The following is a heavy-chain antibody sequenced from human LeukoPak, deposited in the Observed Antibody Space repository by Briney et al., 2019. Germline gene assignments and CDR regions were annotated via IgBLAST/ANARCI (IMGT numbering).Heavy chain of an antibody. V-gene: IGHV6-1*01. J-gene: IGHJ4*02. CDR1: GDSVSTNSAA. Sequence: SQTLSLTCAISGDSVSTNSAAWNWIRQSPSRGLEWLGRTYYRSKWSNDYAVSVKSRITINPDTSKNQFSLHLNSVTPGDTAVYYCARDRAATSNYYFDYWGQGTLVTVSS. CDR3: ARDRAATSNYYFDY. CDR2: TYYRSKWSN. D-gene: IGHD6-13*01.